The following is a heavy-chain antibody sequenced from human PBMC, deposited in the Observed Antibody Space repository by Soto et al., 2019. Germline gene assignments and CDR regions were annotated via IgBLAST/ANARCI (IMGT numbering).Heavy chain of an antibody. V-gene: IGHV4-39*01. CDR2: IYYSGST. J-gene: IGHJ5*02. CDR3: ARHRRAAALSDWFDP. Sequence: ASETLSLTCTVSGGSISSSSYYWGWIRQPPGKGLEWIGSIYYSGSTYYNPSLKSRVTISVDTSKNQFSLKLSSVTAADTAVYYCARHRRAAALSDWFDPWGQGTLVTVSS. CDR1: GGSISSSSYY. D-gene: IGHD6-13*01.